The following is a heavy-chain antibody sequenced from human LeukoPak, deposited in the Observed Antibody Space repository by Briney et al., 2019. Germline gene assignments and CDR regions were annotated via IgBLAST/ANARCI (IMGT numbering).Heavy chain of an antibody. Sequence: GASVKVSCRASGYTFTSYGISWVRQAPGQGLEWMGWISAYNGNTNYAQKLQGRVTMTTDTSTSTAYMELRSLRSDDTAVYYCARVGRYCSGGSCPWYYYYYMDVWGKGTTVTISS. J-gene: IGHJ6*03. CDR1: GYTFTSYG. CDR3: ARVGRYCSGGSCPWYYYYYMDV. D-gene: IGHD2-15*01. CDR2: ISAYNGNT. V-gene: IGHV1-18*01.